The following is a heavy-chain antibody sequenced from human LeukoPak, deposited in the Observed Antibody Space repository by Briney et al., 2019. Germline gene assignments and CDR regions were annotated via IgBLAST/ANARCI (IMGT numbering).Heavy chain of an antibody. J-gene: IGHJ1*01. V-gene: IGHV1-69*04. Sequence: ASVKVSCKASGGTFSSYAISWVRQAPGQGLEWMGRIIPTLGIANYAQKFQGRVTITADKSTSTAYMELSSLRSEDTAVYYCARDRFPQNKGAAAYFQHWGQGTLVTVSS. CDR2: IIPTLGIA. D-gene: IGHD6-13*01. CDR1: GGTFSSYA. CDR3: ARDRFPQNKGAAAYFQH.